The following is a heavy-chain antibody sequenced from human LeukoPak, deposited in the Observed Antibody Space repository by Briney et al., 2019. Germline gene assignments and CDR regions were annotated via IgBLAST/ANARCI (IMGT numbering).Heavy chain of an antibody. CDR3: ARGAATLSVWGSYALDI. CDR2: ISYDGSNK. CDR1: GFTLSSFT. J-gene: IGHJ3*02. Sequence: GGSLRFSCAASGFTLSSFTLHWVRQAPSKGLEWVAVISYDGSNKYYADSVKGRFTISRDNSKNRLYLQMNSLRPGDTAVYYCARGAATLSVWGSYALDIWGQGTMVTVSS. V-gene: IGHV3-30-3*01. D-gene: IGHD3-16*01.